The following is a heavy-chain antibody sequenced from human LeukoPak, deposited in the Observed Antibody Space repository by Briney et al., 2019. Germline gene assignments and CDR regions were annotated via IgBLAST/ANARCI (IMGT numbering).Heavy chain of an antibody. CDR2: ISSSGSTI. V-gene: IGHV3-48*04. D-gene: IGHD3-10*01. J-gene: IGHJ6*03. Sequence: PGGSLRLSCAASGFTFSSYAMSWVRQAPGKGLEWVSYISSSGSTIYYADSVKGRFTISRDNAKNSLYLQMNSLRAEDTAVYYCARAGGGSGSYYNVPHYMDVWGKGTTVTVSS. CDR1: GFTFSSYA. CDR3: ARAGGGSGSYYNVPHYMDV.